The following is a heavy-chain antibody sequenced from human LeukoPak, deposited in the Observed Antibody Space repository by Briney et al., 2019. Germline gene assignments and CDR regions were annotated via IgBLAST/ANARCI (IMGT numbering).Heavy chain of an antibody. CDR1: GGTFISYA. D-gene: IGHD1-26*01. J-gene: IGHJ4*02. CDR3: AREKGATREGFDY. Sequence: GASVKVSCKASGGTFISYAISWVRQAPGQGLEWMGGIIPIFGTANYAQKLQGRVTMTTDTSTSTAYMELRSLRSDDTAVYYCAREKGATREGFDYWGQGTLVTVSS. V-gene: IGHV1-69*05. CDR2: IIPIFGTA.